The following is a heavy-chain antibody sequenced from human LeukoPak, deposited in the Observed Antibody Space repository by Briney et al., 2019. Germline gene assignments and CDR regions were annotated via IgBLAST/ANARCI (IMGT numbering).Heavy chain of an antibody. CDR1: GFTFSSYS. V-gene: IGHV3-48*01. CDR2: ISSSSSTI. D-gene: IGHD6-6*01. Sequence: PGGSLRLSCAASGFTFSSYSMNWVRQAPGKGLEWVSYISSSSSTIYYADSVKGRFTISRDNAKNSLYLQMNSLRAEDTAVYYCAKDGDSSSLPNFDYWGQGTLVTVSS. J-gene: IGHJ4*02. CDR3: AKDGDSSSLPNFDY.